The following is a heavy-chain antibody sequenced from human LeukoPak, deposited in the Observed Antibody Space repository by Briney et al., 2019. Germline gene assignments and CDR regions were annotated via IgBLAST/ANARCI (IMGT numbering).Heavy chain of an antibody. CDR3: VRSGWELLTT. Sequence: PSETLSLTCNVSGASFSSHYWTWIRQTPDKRLEWIGYYFDTGSTDYNPSLKSRVTMSVERPKNQFFLRLISVTAADTAVYYCVRSGWELLTTWGPGTLVTVSS. D-gene: IGHD4-23*01. V-gene: IGHV4-59*11. CDR2: YFDTGST. CDR1: GASFSSHY. J-gene: IGHJ4*02.